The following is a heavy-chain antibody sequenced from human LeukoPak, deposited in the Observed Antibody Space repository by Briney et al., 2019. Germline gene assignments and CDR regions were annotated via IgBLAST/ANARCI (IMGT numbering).Heavy chain of an antibody. CDR1: GFTFSSYS. D-gene: IGHD3-3*01. J-gene: IGHJ6*03. Sequence: GGSLRLSCAASGFTFSSYSMNWVRQAPGKGLEWVSSISSSSSYIYYADSVKGRFTISRDNAKNSLYLQMNSLRAEDTAVYYCARVAGVSGYDFWSGYYYYYYMDVWGKGTTVTVSS. V-gene: IGHV3-21*01. CDR2: ISSSSSYI. CDR3: ARVAGVSGYDFWSGYYYYYYMDV.